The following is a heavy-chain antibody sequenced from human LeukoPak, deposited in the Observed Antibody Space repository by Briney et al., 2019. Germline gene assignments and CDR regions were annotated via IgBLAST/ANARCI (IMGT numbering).Heavy chain of an antibody. Sequence: SGTLSLTCTVSGGSISSYYWSWIRQPPGKGLEWIGYIYYSGNTNYNPSLKSRVTISVDTSKNQFSLKLSSVTAADTAVYYCARLWSEGNWENWFDPWGQGTLVTVSS. CDR1: GGSISSYY. J-gene: IGHJ5*02. CDR3: ARLWSEGNWENWFDP. V-gene: IGHV4-59*01. D-gene: IGHD3-3*01. CDR2: IYYSGNT.